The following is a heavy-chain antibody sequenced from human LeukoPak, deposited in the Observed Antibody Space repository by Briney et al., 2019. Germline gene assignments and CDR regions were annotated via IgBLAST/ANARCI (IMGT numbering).Heavy chain of an antibody. CDR3: ARGPPSTYYDFWSGYYFAATENYYYYGMDV. J-gene: IGHJ6*02. CDR2: ISSSSSYI. V-gene: IGHV3-21*01. CDR1: GFTFSSYS. Sequence: GGSLRLSCAASGFTFSSYSMNWVRQAPRKGLEWVSSISSSSSYIYYADSVKGRFPISRDNAKNSLYLQMNSLRAEDTAVYYCARGPPSTYYDFWSGYYFAATENYYYYGMDVWGQGTTVTVSS. D-gene: IGHD3-3*01.